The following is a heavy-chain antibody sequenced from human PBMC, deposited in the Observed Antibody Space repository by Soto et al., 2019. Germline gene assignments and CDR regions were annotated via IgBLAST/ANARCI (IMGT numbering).Heavy chain of an antibody. CDR2: IKSKTDGGTT. J-gene: IGHJ4*02. Sequence: NVSNAWMNWVRQAPGKGLEWVGRIKSKTDGGTTDYAAPVKGRFTISRDDSKNTLYLQMNSLKTEDTAVYYCTTDLPTYYDILTGYKFDYWGQGTLVTVSS. V-gene: IGHV3-15*07. CDR1: NVSNAW. D-gene: IGHD3-9*01. CDR3: TTDLPTYYDILTGYKFDY.